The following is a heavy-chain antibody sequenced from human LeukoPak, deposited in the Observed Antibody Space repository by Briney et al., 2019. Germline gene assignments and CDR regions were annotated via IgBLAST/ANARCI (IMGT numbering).Heavy chain of an antibody. CDR1: GFTFSSYG. D-gene: IGHD2-21*01. CDR3: ARGRMWYFDY. J-gene: IGHJ4*02. V-gene: IGHV3-33*01. CDR2: IWYDGSNK. Sequence: GRSLRLSCAASGFTFSSYGMHWVRQAPGKGLEWVAVIWYDGSNKYYADSVKGRFTISRDNSKNTLYLQMNSLRAEETAVYYCARGRMWYFDYWGQGTLVTVSS.